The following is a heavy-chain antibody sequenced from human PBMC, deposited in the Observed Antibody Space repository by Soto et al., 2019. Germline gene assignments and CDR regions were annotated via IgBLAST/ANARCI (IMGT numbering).Heavy chain of an antibody. V-gene: IGHV3-23*01. Sequence: SLRLSCGASGFTFSVYAMTWVRQAPGKGLEWVSAISGNGGSTYYADSVKGRFTISRDNSKSTLHLQMNSLRVEDTAVYYCAKDRTFGPTLVRFDSWGQGTLVTVSS. CDR3: AKDRTFGPTLVRFDS. CDR2: ISGNGGST. D-gene: IGHD6-6*01. J-gene: IGHJ4*02. CDR1: GFTFSVYA.